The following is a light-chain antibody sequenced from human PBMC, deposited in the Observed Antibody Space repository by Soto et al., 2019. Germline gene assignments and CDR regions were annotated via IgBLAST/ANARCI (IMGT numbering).Light chain of an antibody. V-gene: IGLV1-40*01. Sequence: QSVLTQPPSVSGAPGQRVTISCNGTSSNVGSRYEVHWYQQLPGTAPKLLIYGNSNRPSGVPDRFSGSKSGTSASLAITGLQAADEADYYCQSYDSSLSGWDAVFGGGTKVTVL. CDR3: QSYDSSLSGWDAV. CDR2: GNS. CDR1: SSNVGSRYE. J-gene: IGLJ2*01.